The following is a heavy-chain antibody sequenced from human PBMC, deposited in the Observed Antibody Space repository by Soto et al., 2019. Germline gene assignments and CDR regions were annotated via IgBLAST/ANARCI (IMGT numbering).Heavy chain of an antibody. D-gene: IGHD5-12*01. CDR3: ANEYSGYGDIDY. CDR1: GFTFSSYA. Sequence: EVQLLESGGGLVQPGGSLRLSCAASGFTFSSYAMSWVRQAPGKGLEWVSAISGSGGSTYYADSVKGRFTISRDNSKNALDLQMHSLRAEDTAVYYCANEYSGYGDIDYWGQGTLVTVSS. CDR2: ISGSGGST. J-gene: IGHJ4*02. V-gene: IGHV3-23*01.